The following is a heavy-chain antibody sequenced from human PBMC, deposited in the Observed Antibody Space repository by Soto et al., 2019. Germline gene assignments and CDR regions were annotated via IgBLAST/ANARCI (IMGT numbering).Heavy chain of an antibody. CDR2: IYHSGST. D-gene: IGHD3-3*01. CDR1: GGSISSGGYS. CDR3: ATRITIFGGVMMDV. Sequence: QLQLQESGSGLVKPSQTLSLTCAVSGGSISSGGYSWSWIRQPPGKGLEWIGYIYHSGSTYYNPSLKRRVTISVDRSKNQFSLKLSSVTAADTAVYDCATRITIFGGVMMDVWGQGTTVTVSS. V-gene: IGHV4-30-2*01. J-gene: IGHJ6*02.